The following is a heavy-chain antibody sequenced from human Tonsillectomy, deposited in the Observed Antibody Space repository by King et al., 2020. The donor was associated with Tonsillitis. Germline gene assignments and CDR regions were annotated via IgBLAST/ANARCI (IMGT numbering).Heavy chain of an antibody. CDR3: AQCPRDIATRDAFDI. J-gene: IGHJ3*02. D-gene: IGHD6-13*01. Sequence: VQLQQSGPGLVKPSQTLSLTCAISGGTISTDTAAWNWIRQSPSRGLEWLGRTIYKSKKFVFDYAPSLKGRLTINADPSNNQVSLQLISVTPEDTALYFCAQCPRDIATRDAFDIWGQGTMVTVSS. CDR2: TIYKSKKFVF. CDR1: GGTISTDTAA. V-gene: IGHV6-1*01.